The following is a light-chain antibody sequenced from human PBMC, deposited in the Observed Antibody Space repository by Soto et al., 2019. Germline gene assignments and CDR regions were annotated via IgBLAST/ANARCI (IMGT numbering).Light chain of an antibody. CDR3: HQRYRPPGT. J-gene: IGKJ5*01. CDR2: AAS. CDR1: QSLSSY. V-gene: IGKV1-39*01. Sequence: DIQMTQSPSSLSASVGDRVTITCRAIQSLSSYLNWYQQNPGKATKLLIYAASSLQSGVPSRFSGSGSGTEFTLTIRSLQPEDFATYSFHQRYRPPGTFGQGKRLELQ.